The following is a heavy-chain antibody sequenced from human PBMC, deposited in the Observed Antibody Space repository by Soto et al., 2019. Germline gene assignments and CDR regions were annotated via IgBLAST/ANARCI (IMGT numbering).Heavy chain of an antibody. D-gene: IGHD3-10*01. Sequence: QVQLQEWGAGLVEPSETLSLTCTVSGDSFSGYYWSWIRQPAEKGLEWIGRISHSGSTNYIPSLKIRSRLSVDTSKTKYSLNLKFGTAADTDMYVCARDKAGAADFWGQGTVVTVS. CDR2: ISHSGST. J-gene: IGHJ4*03. V-gene: IGHV4-4*07. CDR1: GDSFSGYY. CDR3: ARDKAGAADF.